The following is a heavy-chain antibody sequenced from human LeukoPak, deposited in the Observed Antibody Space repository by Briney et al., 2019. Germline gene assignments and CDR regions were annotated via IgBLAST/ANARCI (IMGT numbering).Heavy chain of an antibody. D-gene: IGHD6-19*01. CDR2: IKQDGSEK. V-gene: IGHV3-7*01. CDR3: ARDPPHSTGPWYYGMDV. Sequence: GGSLRLSCAASGYSFSSYWMNWVRQAPGKGLEWVANIKQDGSEKYYVDSVKGRFTISRDNAENSLYLQMNSLRAEDTAVYYCARDPPHSTGPWYYGMDVWGQGTTVTVSS. J-gene: IGHJ6*02. CDR1: GYSFSSYW.